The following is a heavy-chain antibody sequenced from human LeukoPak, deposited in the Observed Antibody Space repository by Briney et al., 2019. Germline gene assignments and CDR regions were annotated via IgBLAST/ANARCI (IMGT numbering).Heavy chain of an antibody. CDR2: INWNGGST. J-gene: IGHJ4*02. V-gene: IGHV3-20*04. Sequence: RPGGSLRLSCAASGFTFDDYGMSWVRQAPGKGLEWVSGINWNGGSTGYADSVKGRFTISRDNAKNSLYLQMNSLRAEDTALYYRARAKGAVVAAISLDYWGQGTLVTVSS. CDR3: ARAKGAVVAAISLDY. D-gene: IGHD2-15*01. CDR1: GFTFDDYG.